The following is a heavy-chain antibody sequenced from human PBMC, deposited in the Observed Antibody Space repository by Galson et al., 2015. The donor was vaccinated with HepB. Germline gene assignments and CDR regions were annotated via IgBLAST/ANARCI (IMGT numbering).Heavy chain of an antibody. V-gene: IGHV3-11*06. CDR2: ISSSSSYT. J-gene: IGHJ3*02. Sequence: SLRLSCAASGFTFSDYYMSWIRQAPGKGLEWVSYISSSSSYTNYADSVKGRFTIARDNDKKSLYLQMNSLRAEGTTVYYCAGDRRYFYESNGYYPSDFDNWGQGTMVTVSS. CDR3: AGDRRYFYESNGYYPSDFDN. CDR1: GFTFSDYY. D-gene: IGHD3-22*01.